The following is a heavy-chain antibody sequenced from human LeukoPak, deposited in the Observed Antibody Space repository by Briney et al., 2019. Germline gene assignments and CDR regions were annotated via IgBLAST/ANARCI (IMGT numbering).Heavy chain of an antibody. CDR3: AKVGGQFGVPLSPRGSRDNDAFDI. Sequence: GGSLRLSCAASGFTFSSYGMHWVRQAPGKGLEWVAVIWYEGGNKYYADSVKGRFTISRDNSKNTLYLQINCLRAEGTAVYYCAKVGGQFGVPLSPRGSRDNDAFDIWGQGTMVTVSS. J-gene: IGHJ3*02. CDR2: IWYEGGNK. V-gene: IGHV3-33*06. D-gene: IGHD3-16*01. CDR1: GFTFSSYG.